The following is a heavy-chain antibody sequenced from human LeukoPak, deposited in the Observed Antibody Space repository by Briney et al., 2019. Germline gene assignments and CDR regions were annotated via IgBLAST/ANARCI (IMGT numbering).Heavy chain of an antibody. J-gene: IGHJ4*02. D-gene: IGHD2-15*01. CDR1: GFTFSSYG. CDR2: ISLDGSSK. Sequence: GGSLRLSCAASGFTFSSYGMHWVRQAPGKGLEWVALISLDGSSKYYADSVKGRFTISRDNSKNTLYLLMNSLRAEDTAVYHCAKQGSCSGGSCYAHHFDSWGQGTLVTVSS. CDR3: AKQGSCSGGSCYAHHFDS. V-gene: IGHV3-30*18.